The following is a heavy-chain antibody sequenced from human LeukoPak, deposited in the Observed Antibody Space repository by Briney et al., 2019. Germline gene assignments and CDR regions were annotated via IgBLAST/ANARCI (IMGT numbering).Heavy chain of an antibody. J-gene: IGHJ4*02. D-gene: IGHD4-17*01. CDR1: GFTFSSYS. Sequence: GGSLRLSCAASGFTFSSYSMNWVRQAPGKGLEWVSSISSSSSYIYYADSVKGRFTISRDNAKNSLYLQMNSLRAEDTAVYYCARDQVGDLYFDYWGQGTLVTVSS. CDR2: ISSSSSYI. V-gene: IGHV3-21*01. CDR3: ARDQVGDLYFDY.